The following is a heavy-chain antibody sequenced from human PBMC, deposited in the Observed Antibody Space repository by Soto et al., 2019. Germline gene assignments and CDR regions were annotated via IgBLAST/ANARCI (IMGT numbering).Heavy chain of an antibody. D-gene: IGHD5-12*01. Sequence: QVQLQESGPGLVKPSGTLSLTCAVSGGSISSSNWWSWVRQPPGKGLEWIGEIYHSGSTNYNPSLKSRVTVSGDKSKNQFSRKLSSVTAADTAVYYCARGGGLRHDNWFDPWGQGTLVTVSS. V-gene: IGHV4-4*02. CDR1: GGSISSSNW. CDR2: IYHSGST. J-gene: IGHJ5*02. CDR3: ARGGGLRHDNWFDP.